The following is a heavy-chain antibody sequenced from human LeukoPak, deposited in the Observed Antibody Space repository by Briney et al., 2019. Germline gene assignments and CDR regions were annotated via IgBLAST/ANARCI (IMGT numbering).Heavy chain of an antibody. D-gene: IGHD2-2*01. CDR2: INSDGKSV. J-gene: IGHJ4*02. V-gene: IGHV3-74*01. CDR3: AGGTGYCSSTSCPSAY. CDR1: GFTFSGFW. Sequence: GGSLRLSCAASGFTFSGFWMHWVRQAPGKGLVWVSRINSDGKSVDYADSVKGRFTISRDNAKSTLYLQMNSLRAEDTAVYYCAGGTGYCSSTSCPSAYWGQGTLVTVSS.